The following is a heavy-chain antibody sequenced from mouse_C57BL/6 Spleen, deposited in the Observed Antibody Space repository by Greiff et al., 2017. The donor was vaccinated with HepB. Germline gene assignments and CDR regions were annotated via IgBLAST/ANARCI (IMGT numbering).Heavy chain of an antibody. CDR3: ARSNWYFDV. Sequence: VQLQQPGAELVMPGASVKLSCKASGYTFTSYWMHWVKQRPGQGLEWIGEIDPSDSYTNYNQKVKGKSTLTVDKSSSTAYMQLSSLTSEDSAVYYCARSNWYFDVWGTGTTVTVSS. J-gene: IGHJ1*03. D-gene: IGHD5-1*01. CDR2: IDPSDSYT. V-gene: IGHV1-69*01. CDR1: GYTFTSYW.